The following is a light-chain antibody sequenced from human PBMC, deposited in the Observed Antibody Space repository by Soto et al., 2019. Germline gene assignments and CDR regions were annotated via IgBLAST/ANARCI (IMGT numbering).Light chain of an antibody. V-gene: IGLV1-40*01. CDR2: GNS. CDR3: QSYDSSLSGYVV. CDR1: RSNIGAGYD. J-gene: IGLJ2*01. Sequence: QSVLTQAPSVSGAPGQRVTISCTGSRSNIGAGYDVHWYQQLPGTAPKLLIYGNSNRPSGVPDRFSGSKSGTSASLAITGLQAEDEADYYCQSYDSSLSGYVVFGGGTKLTVL.